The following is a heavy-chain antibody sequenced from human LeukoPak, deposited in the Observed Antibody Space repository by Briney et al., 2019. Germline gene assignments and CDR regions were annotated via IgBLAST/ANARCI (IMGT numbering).Heavy chain of an antibody. CDR1: GGSFSGYY. CDR2: INHSGST. V-gene: IGHV4-34*01. CDR3: ARGNGFSSSWRNWFDP. J-gene: IGHJ5*02. Sequence: SETLSLTCAVYGGSFSGYYWSWIRQPPGKGLEWIGEINHSGSTNYNPSLKSRVTISVDTSKNQFSLKLSSVTAADTAVYYCARGNGFSSSWRNWFDPWGQGTLVTVSS. D-gene: IGHD6-13*01.